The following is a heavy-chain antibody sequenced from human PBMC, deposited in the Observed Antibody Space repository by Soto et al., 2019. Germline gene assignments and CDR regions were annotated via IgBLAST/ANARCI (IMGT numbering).Heavy chain of an antibody. CDR1: GFTFSNAW. V-gene: IGHV3-15*01. Sequence: GGSLRLSCAASGFTFSNAWMSWVRQAPGKGLEWVGRIKSKTDGGTTDYAAPVKGRFTISRDDSKNTLYLQMNSLKTEDTAVYYCTTVFMSVLRYFDWSDPYGYAFDIWGQGTMVTVSS. D-gene: IGHD3-9*01. J-gene: IGHJ3*02. CDR2: IKSKTDGGTT. CDR3: TTVFMSVLRYFDWSDPYGYAFDI.